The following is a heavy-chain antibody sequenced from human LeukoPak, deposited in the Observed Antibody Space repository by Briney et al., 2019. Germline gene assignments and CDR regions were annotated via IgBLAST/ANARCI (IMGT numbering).Heavy chain of an antibody. CDR1: GGSFGGYY. J-gene: IGHJ6*03. V-gene: IGHV4-34*01. Sequence: SETLSLTCAVYGGSFGGYYWSWIRQPPGKGLEWIGSIYYSGSTYYNPSLKSRVTISVDTSKNQFSLKLSSVTAADTAVYYCARVPLFGWAPYYYYYYMDVWGKGTTVTVSS. CDR3: ARVPLFGWAPYYYYYYMDV. D-gene: IGHD3-10*01. CDR2: IYYSGST.